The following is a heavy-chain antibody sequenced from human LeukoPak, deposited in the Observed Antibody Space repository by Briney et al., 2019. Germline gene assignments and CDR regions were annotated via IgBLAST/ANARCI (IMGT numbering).Heavy chain of an antibody. Sequence: PSETLSLTCTVSGGSISSYYWSWIRQPAGKGLEWIGGIYTSGSTNYNPSLKSRVTMSVDTSKNQFSLKLSSVTAADTAVYCCAREYYYDSSGCYDYWGQGTLVTVSS. CDR2: IYTSGST. CDR1: GGSISSYY. D-gene: IGHD3-22*01. V-gene: IGHV4-4*07. J-gene: IGHJ4*02. CDR3: AREYYYDSSGCYDY.